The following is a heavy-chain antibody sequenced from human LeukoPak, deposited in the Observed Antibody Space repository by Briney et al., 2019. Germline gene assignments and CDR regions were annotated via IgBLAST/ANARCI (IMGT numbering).Heavy chain of an antibody. CDR1: GFTFSSYS. D-gene: IGHD5-12*01. CDR2: IRSKAHGGTT. V-gene: IGHV3-49*04. J-gene: IGHJ5*02. Sequence: PGRSLRLSCAASGFTFSSYSIHWVRQAPGKGLEWVGFIRSKAHGGTTEYAASVKGRFTISRDDSKRFAYLQMNSLKIEDTAVYYCSCELVAATHWFDPWGQGTLVTVSS. CDR3: SCELVAATHWFDP.